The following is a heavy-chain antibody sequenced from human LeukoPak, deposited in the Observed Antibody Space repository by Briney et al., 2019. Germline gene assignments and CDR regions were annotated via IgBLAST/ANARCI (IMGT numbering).Heavy chain of an antibody. Sequence: PGRSLRLSCAASGFTFSSYGMHWVRQAPGKGLEWVAVIWYDGSNKYYADSVKGRFTISRDNPKNTLYLQMNSLRAEDTAVYFCARRGVVIRVILVGFNKEAFYFDSWGQGALVPVSS. J-gene: IGHJ4*02. CDR2: IWYDGSNK. CDR3: ARRGVVIRVILVGFNKEAFYFDS. CDR1: GFTFSSYG. V-gene: IGHV3-33*01. D-gene: IGHD3-22*01.